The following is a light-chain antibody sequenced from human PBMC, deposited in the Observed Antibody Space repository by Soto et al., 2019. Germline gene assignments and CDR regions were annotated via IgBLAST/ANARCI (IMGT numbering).Light chain of an antibody. CDR1: SSNIGGNS. J-gene: IGLJ1*01. Sequence: QSVLPQPPSVSAAPGQKFTISCSGSSSNIGGNSVSWYQQLPGTAPKLLVYDDNKRPSGIPDRFSGSKSGTSATLGITGFQTGDEADYYCGSWDSSLSAYVFGPGTKVTVL. CDR3: GSWDSSLSAYV. V-gene: IGLV1-51*01. CDR2: DDN.